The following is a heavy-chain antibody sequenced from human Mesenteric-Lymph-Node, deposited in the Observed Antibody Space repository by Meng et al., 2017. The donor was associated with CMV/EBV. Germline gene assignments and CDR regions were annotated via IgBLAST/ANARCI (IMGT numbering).Heavy chain of an antibody. Sequence: QVHVHQWGAGLLKPSGDLSVTCAVYGGSFSGYYLNWIRQSPEKGLEWIGEINHSGSTTFNPSFTSRIIISVDTSTNQISLNMSSVTAADTAVYYCARGSSYDILTGYFDYWGQGALVTVSS. CDR1: GGSFSGYY. V-gene: IGHV4-34*01. CDR3: ARGSSYDILTGYFDY. CDR2: INHSGST. J-gene: IGHJ4*02. D-gene: IGHD3-9*01.